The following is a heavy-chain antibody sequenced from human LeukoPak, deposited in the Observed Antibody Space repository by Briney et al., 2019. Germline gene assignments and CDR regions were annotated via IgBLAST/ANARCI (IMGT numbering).Heavy chain of an antibody. Sequence: PSETLSLTCAVSGVFLTDYYWSWIRQSPGKGLEWIGEVSPDGYDKYNPSLKSRVSISVDRSENQLSLRLSSVTAADTAIYYCARIRCVSGPEICYNHWAQGSRVTVSS. J-gene: IGHJ5*02. D-gene: IGHD2-8*01. V-gene: IGHV4-34*01. CDR1: GVFLTDYY. CDR3: ARIRCVSGPEICYNH. CDR2: VSPDGYD.